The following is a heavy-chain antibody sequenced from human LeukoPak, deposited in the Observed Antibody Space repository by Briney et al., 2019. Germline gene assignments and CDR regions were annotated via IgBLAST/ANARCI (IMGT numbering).Heavy chain of an antibody. D-gene: IGHD5-18*01. CDR3: GYSYGRRFDY. Sequence: PSETLSLTCAVYGGSFSGYYWSWIAQPPGKGLEWIGEVYHSGSTNYNPSLKSRVTISVDKSKNQFSLKLSSVTAADTAVYYCGYSYGRRFDYWGQGTLVTVSS. CDR2: VYHSGST. V-gene: IGHV4-34*01. CDR1: GGSFSGYY. J-gene: IGHJ4*02.